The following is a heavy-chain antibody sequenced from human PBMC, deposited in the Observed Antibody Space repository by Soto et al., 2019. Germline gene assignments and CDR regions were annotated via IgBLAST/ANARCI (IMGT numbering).Heavy chain of an antibody. D-gene: IGHD4-4*01. Sequence: QVQLVQSGAEVKKPGSSVKVSCKASGGTFSSYTISWVRQAHGQGLEWMGRIIPILGIANYAQKFQGRVTITADKSTSTAYMELSSLRSEDTAVYYCARVLETVTTGYYYYYMDVWGIGTTVTVSS. V-gene: IGHV1-69*02. CDR1: GGTFSSYT. CDR3: ARVLETVTTGYYYYYMDV. CDR2: IIPILGIA. J-gene: IGHJ6*03.